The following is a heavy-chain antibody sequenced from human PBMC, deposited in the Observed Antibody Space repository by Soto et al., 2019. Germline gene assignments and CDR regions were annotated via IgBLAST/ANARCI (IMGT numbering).Heavy chain of an antibody. D-gene: IGHD6-19*01. CDR2: ITSDTKTI. CDR1: GFTFSVYS. CDR3: ARSVEGHFDY. V-gene: IGHV3-48*02. Sequence: EVQLVESGGDLVQREGSLRLSCVASGFTFSVYSMNWVRQAPGKGLEWFSYITSDTKTIKYADSVKGRFTFSRDNAKNSVYLQMNSMRQEDTDVYSCARSVEGHFDYWGQGTVVTVSS. J-gene: IGHJ4*02.